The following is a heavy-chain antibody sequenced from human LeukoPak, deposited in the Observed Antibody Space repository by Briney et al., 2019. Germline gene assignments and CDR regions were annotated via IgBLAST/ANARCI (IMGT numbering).Heavy chain of an antibody. CDR1: GYTFTSYG. Sequence: GASVKVSCKASGYTFTSYGISWVRQAPGQGLEWMGWISVYKGNTSYAQKLQGRVTMTTDTSTSTAYMELRSLRSEDTAVYYCANPRYDSSGYYYVDWGQGTLVTVSS. V-gene: IGHV1-18*01. CDR3: ANPRYDSSGYYYVD. J-gene: IGHJ4*02. D-gene: IGHD3-22*01. CDR2: ISVYKGNT.